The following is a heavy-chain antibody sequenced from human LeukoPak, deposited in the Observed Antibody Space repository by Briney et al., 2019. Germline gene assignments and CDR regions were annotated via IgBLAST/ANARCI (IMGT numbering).Heavy chain of an antibody. J-gene: IGHJ3*02. CDR3: ARDGGLLNAFDI. Sequence: PGGSLRLSCAASGFTFSDYYMSWIRQAPGKGLEWVSSISSSSSYIYYADSVKGRFTISRDNAKNSLYLQMNSLRAEDTAVYYCARDGGLLNAFDIWGQGTMVTVSS. CDR2: ISSSSSYI. CDR1: GFTFSDYY. D-gene: IGHD2-8*01. V-gene: IGHV3-11*06.